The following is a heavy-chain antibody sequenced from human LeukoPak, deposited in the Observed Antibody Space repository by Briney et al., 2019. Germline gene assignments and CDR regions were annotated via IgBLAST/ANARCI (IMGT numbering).Heavy chain of an antibody. CDR2: INPNSGGT. J-gene: IGHJ4*02. V-gene: IGHV1-2*06. D-gene: IGHD3-22*01. CDR1: GYTFTGYY. CDR3: ATDPGYYDSSGYTPGGY. Sequence: ASVKVSCKASGYTFTGYYMHWVRQAPGQGLEWMGRINPNSGGTNYAQKFQGRVTMTRDTSISTAYMELSKLRSDDTAVYYCATDPGYYDSSGYTPGGYWGQGTLVTVSS.